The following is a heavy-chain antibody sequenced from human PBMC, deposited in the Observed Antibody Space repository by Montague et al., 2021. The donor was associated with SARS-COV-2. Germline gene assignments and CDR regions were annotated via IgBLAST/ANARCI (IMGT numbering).Heavy chain of an antibody. CDR3: VRYSGWLYFDF. Sequence: CAISGDSVASNRVGCSWVRQSPSRGPEWLGRTYYRSKWYSDYAPSVRGRLTVNPDASKNEFSLELNYVTPEDTAVYYCVRYSGWLYFDFWGQGTLVTVSS. D-gene: IGHD6-19*01. CDR2: TYYRSKWYS. CDR1: GDSVASNRVG. J-gene: IGHJ4*02. V-gene: IGHV6-1*01.